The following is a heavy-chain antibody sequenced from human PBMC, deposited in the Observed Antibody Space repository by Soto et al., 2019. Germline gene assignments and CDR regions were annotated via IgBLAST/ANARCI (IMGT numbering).Heavy chain of an antibody. Sequence: SETLSLTCTVSGGSISGSTYYWGWIRQPPGKGLEWIGNIYYTGSTYYNPSLKSRVTISVDTSNNQFSLRLTSVTAADTAVYSCARSPPYTWNYDAFDIWGQGTMVTVSS. CDR2: IYYTGST. CDR1: GGSISGSTYY. CDR3: ARSPPYTWNYDAFDI. V-gene: IGHV4-39*01. J-gene: IGHJ3*02. D-gene: IGHD1-7*01.